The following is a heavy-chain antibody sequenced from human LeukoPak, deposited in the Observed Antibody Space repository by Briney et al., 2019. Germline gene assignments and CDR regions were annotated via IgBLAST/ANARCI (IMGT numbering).Heavy chain of an antibody. CDR2: ISSSGSTI. Sequence: PGGSLRLSCAASGFTFSDYYMSWIRQAPGKGLEWVSYISSSGSTIYYADSVKGRFTISRDNAKNSLYLQMNSLRAEDTAVYYCASYGSGSYYRNNWFDPWGQGTLVTVSS. D-gene: IGHD3-10*01. CDR3: ASYGSGSYYRNNWFDP. J-gene: IGHJ5*02. CDR1: GFTFSDYY. V-gene: IGHV3-11*01.